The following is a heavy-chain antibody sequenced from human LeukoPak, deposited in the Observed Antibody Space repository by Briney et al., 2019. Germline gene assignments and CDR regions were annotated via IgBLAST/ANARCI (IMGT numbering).Heavy chain of an antibody. CDR3: ARDRGMVRGAGYFDY. V-gene: IGHV3-33*08. J-gene: IGHJ4*02. CDR2: IWYDESNK. D-gene: IGHD3-10*01. CDR1: GFTFNTYG. Sequence: GGSLRLSCAASGFTFNTYGMHWVRQAPGKGLEWVAFIWYDESNKYYADSVRGRFTISRDNSKNTLYLQMNSLRVEDTAVYYCARDRGMVRGAGYFDYWDQGTLVTVSS.